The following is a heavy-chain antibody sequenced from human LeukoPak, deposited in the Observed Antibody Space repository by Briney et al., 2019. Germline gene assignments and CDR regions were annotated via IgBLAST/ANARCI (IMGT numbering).Heavy chain of an antibody. CDR3: AREQDTAMGPYFDY. D-gene: IGHD5-18*01. CDR1: GGTYSSYT. Sequence: SVKVSRQASGGTYSSYTIIWMRQAPGPGLEWMGGLIPIFGTANNDQKFQGKVTITTHESTSTAYMELSSLRSEDTAVDYCAREQDTAMGPYFDYWGEGTLVTVSS. V-gene: IGHV1-69*05. J-gene: IGHJ4*02. CDR2: LIPIFGTA.